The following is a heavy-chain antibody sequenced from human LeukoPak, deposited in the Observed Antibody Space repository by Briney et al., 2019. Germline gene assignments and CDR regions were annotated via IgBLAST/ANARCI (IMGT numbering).Heavy chain of an antibody. CDR3: ASTADKSIAAPTGFDY. CDR1: GYTFTSYG. D-gene: IGHD6-6*01. CDR2: IIPIFGTA. J-gene: IGHJ4*02. V-gene: IGHV1-69*13. Sequence: ASVKVSCKASGYTFTSYGISWVRQAPGQGLEWMGGIIPIFGTANYAQKFQGRVTITADESTSTAYMELSSLRSEDTAVYYCASTADKSIAAPTGFDYWGQGTLVTVSS.